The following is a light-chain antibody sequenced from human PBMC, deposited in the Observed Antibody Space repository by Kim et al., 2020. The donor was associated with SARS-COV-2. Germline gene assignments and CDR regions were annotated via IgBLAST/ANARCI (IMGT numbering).Light chain of an antibody. V-gene: IGKV3-20*01. CDR1: RSVGSSC. J-gene: IGKJ4*01. CDR3: QQYGSSPHT. CDR2: GGS. Sequence: LSSGGRAAHACRSSRSVGSSCLSGYYQKPCQAPRLLIYGGSSRGTGVTNRFCGSGSGGDVSFIISRLEAEDFAVFYCQQYGSSPHTFGGGTKVEI.